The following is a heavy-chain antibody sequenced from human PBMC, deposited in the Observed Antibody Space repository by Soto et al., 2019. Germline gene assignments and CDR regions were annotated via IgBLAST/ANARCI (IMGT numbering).Heavy chain of an antibody. J-gene: IGHJ6*02. CDR3: ARGRLVGLTDYYYYYGMDV. Sequence: SVKVSCKASGGTFSSYAISWVRQAPGQGPEWMGGIIPIFGTANYAQKFQGRVTITADESTSTAYMELSSLRSEDTAVYYCARGRLVGLTDYYYYYGMDVWGQGTTVTVSS. V-gene: IGHV1-69*13. CDR2: IIPIFGTA. CDR1: GGTFSSYA. D-gene: IGHD3-22*01.